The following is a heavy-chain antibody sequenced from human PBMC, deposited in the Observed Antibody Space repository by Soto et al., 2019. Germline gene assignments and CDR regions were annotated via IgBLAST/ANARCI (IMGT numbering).Heavy chain of an antibody. CDR1: GYTFATCA. J-gene: IGHJ4*02. CDR2: INAGNGNT. V-gene: IGHV1-3*01. Sequence: ASVELCCKASGYTFATCARQWVRQAPGQRLEWMGWINAGNGNTKYSQKFQGRVTITRDTSASTAYMELSSLRSEDTAVYYCARTSGYYFFDYWGQGTLVTVSS. CDR3: ARTSGYYFFDY. D-gene: IGHD3-3*01.